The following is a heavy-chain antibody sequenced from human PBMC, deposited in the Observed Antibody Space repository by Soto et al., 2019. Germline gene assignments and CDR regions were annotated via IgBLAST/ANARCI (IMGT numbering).Heavy chain of an antibody. CDR2: INHSGST. CDR3: ARHFVAVVIKGWGY. D-gene: IGHD3-22*01. Sequence: SETLSLTCAVYGGSFSGYYWTWIRQPSGTGLEWIGEINHSGSTNYNPSLKSRVTISVDTSKNQFSLKLISVTAADTAVYYCARHFVAVVIKGWGYWGQGTLVTVSS. CDR1: GGSFSGYY. V-gene: IGHV4-34*01. J-gene: IGHJ4*02.